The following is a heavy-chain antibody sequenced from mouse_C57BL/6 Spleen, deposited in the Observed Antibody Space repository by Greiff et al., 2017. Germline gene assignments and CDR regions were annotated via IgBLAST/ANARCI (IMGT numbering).Heavy chain of an antibody. D-gene: IGHD2-4*01. CDR2: IYPGNSDT. CDR1: GYTFTSYW. V-gene: IGHV1-5*01. CDR3: TREFYYDYDGAWFAY. Sequence: EVQLQESGTVLARPGASVKMSCKTSGYTFTSYWMHWVKQRPGQGLEWIGAIYPGNSDTSYNQKFKGKAKLTAVTSASTAYMELSSLTNEDSAVYYCTREFYYDYDGAWFAYWGQGTLVTVSA. J-gene: IGHJ3*01.